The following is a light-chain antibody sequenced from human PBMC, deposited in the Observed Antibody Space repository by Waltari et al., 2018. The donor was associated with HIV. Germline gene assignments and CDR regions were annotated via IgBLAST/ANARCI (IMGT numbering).Light chain of an antibody. J-gene: IGLJ1*01. CDR3: QAWDNSAAV. CDR2: QDN. V-gene: IGLV3-1*01. Sequence: VLTQPPSVSVSPGQTAIITCSGAKLVDDYAYWYQQRPGQSPVLVIYQDNKRPSGIPERFSGSSSGNTATLTISGTQAMDEADYYCQAWDNSAAVFGTGTKLTVL. CDR1: KLVDDY.